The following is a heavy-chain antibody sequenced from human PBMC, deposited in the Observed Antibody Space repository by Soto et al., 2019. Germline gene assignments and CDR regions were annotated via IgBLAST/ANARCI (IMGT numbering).Heavy chain of an antibody. CDR2: IYKSATT. CDR3: ARGRYCLTGRCFPNWFDS. CDR1: GDSISTVDYF. Sequence: QVQLLETGPGLVKPSQTLSLTCSVSGDSISTVDYFWAWVRQPPGQALEYIGYIYKSATTYYNPSFKRRVAISLDTSKSQFSLTVTSLTAADTALYFCARGRYCLTGRCFPNWFDSWGPRTLVTVSS. V-gene: IGHV4-30-4*01. D-gene: IGHD2-15*01. J-gene: IGHJ5*01.